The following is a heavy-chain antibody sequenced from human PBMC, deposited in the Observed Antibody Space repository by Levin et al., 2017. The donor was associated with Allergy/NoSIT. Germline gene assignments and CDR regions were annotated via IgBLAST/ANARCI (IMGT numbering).Heavy chain of an antibody. Sequence: SETLSLTCTVSGGSISSGSYYWSWIRQPAGKGLEWIGRIYTSGSTNYNPSLKSRVTISVDTSKNQFSLKLSSVTAADTAVYYCARDLAAAGTGYYYYYMDVWGKGTTVTVSS. CDR3: ARDLAAAGTGYYYYYMDV. V-gene: IGHV4-61*02. CDR2: IYTSGST. CDR1: GGSISSGSYY. D-gene: IGHD6-13*01. J-gene: IGHJ6*03.